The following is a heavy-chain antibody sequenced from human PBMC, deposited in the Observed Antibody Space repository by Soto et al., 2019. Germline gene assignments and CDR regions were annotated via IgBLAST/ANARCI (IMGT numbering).Heavy chain of an antibody. Sequence: QVQLVQSGAEVKKPGASVKVSCKASGYTFSSYAMHWVRQAPGQRLEWMGWINAGNGNTKYSQKFQGRVTITRDTSASTAYMELSSLRCEDTAAYYCARAPSWYHFDYWGQGTLVTVSS. J-gene: IGHJ4*02. CDR2: INAGNGNT. CDR1: GYTFSSYA. CDR3: ARAPSWYHFDY. D-gene: IGHD6-13*01. V-gene: IGHV1-3*01.